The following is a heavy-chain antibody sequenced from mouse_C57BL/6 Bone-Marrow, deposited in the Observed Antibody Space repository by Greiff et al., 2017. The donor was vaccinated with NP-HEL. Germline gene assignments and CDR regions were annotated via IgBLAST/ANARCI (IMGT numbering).Heavy chain of an antibody. V-gene: IGHV1-85*01. D-gene: IGHD2-13*01. CDR2: IYPRDGST. CDR1: GYTFTSYD. Sequence: QVQLQQSGPELVKPGASVKLSCKASGYTFTSYDINWVKQRPGQGLEWIGWIYPRDGSTNYNEKFKGKATLTVATSPSTADMELHRLTSEDCGVYFCARSFYYGDGGCDYWGQGTTLTVSS. J-gene: IGHJ2*01. CDR3: ARSFYYGDGGCDY.